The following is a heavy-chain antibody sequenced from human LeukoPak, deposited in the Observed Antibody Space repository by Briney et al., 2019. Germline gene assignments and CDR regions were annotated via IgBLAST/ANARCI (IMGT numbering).Heavy chain of an antibody. CDR2: IYPGDSDT. Sequence: GESLKISCKGSGYSSSSYWIAWVRQMSGQGLEWMGIIYPGDSDTKYSPSFQGQVSMSADKSISTAYLQWSSLKASDTAMYYCARGRVGYCSGGDCYSGLEYWGQGTLVTVSS. V-gene: IGHV5-51*01. CDR1: GYSSSSYW. CDR3: ARGRVGYCSGGDCYSGLEY. D-gene: IGHD2-15*01. J-gene: IGHJ4*02.